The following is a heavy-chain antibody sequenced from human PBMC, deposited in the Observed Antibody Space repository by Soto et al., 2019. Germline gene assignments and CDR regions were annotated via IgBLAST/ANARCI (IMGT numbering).Heavy chain of an antibody. V-gene: IGHV1-18*01. J-gene: IGHJ3*02. CDR3: ARDDVLGEESSGYGVDAFDS. CDR1: GYTFTSYG. Sequence: SSVKVSCKASGYTFTSYGISWVRQAPGQGLEWMGWISAYNGNTNYAQKLQGRVTMTTDTSTSTAYMELRSLRSDDTAVYYCARDDVLGEESSGYGVDAFDSGGQGTMV. CDR2: ISAYNGNT. D-gene: IGHD3-22*01.